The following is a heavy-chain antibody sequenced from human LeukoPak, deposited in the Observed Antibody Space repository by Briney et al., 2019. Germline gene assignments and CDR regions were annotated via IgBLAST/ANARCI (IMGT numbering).Heavy chain of an antibody. CDR2: ISYVGSNK. J-gene: IGHJ3*02. D-gene: IGHD1-26*01. Sequence: GGPLRLSCAASGFTFSSYAMHWVRQAPGKGLEWVAVISYVGSNKYYADSVKGRFTISRDNSKNTLYLQMNSLRSEDTAVYYCATEEWALHSGSYSNIWGQGTMVTVSS. CDR1: GFTFSSYA. CDR3: ATEEWALHSGSYSNI. V-gene: IGHV3-30-3*01.